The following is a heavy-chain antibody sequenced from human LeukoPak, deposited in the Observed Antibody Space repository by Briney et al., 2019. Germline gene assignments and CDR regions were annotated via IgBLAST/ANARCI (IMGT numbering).Heavy chain of an antibody. Sequence: PSETLSLTCTVSGGSISSSSYYWGWIRQPPGKGLEWIGSIYYSGSTYYNPSLKSRVTISVDTSKNQFSLKLSSVTAADTAVYYCATPLASDYRFDYWGQGTLVTVSS. CDR3: ATPLASDYRFDY. V-gene: IGHV4-39*01. CDR2: IYYSGST. CDR1: GGSISSSSYY. J-gene: IGHJ4*02. D-gene: IGHD4/OR15-4a*01.